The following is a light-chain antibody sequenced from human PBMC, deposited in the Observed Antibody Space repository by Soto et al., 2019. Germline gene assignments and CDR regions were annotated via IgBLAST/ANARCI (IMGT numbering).Light chain of an antibody. Sequence: EIVLAQSPGTLSLSPGERATLSCRASLSVSYNYLAWYQQKPGQAPRLLIYGASSRATGIPDRFSGSGSGTDFTLTISRLEPEDSAVYYCQQYVRSPWTFGQGTKVEI. CDR2: GAS. J-gene: IGKJ1*01. V-gene: IGKV3-20*01. CDR3: QQYVRSPWT. CDR1: LSVSYNY.